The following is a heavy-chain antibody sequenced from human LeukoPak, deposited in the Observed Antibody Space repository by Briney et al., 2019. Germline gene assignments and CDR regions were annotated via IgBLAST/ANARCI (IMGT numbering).Heavy chain of an antibody. Sequence: GASVKVSCKASGYSFTAHYMHWIRQAPGQGLEWMGQSNPDNVGTKYASKFQGRVTMTRDTSIATTYMELSSLTSHDTAVYFCVREPYDRPSDRHERTFDLWGQGTLVTVSS. V-gene: IGHV1-2*06. D-gene: IGHD3-22*01. CDR2: SNPDNVGT. CDR3: VREPYDRPSDRHERTFDL. CDR1: GYSFTAHY. J-gene: IGHJ4*02.